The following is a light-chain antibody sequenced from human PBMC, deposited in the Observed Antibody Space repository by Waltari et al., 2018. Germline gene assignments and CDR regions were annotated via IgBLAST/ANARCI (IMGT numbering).Light chain of an antibody. J-gene: IGLJ1*01. Sequence: QSVVTQPPSASGIPGQRVTVSCSGSSSNIGDNAVTWYHQVPGSAPKLLIYGNDQRPSGGPARYTASKSGTSASLVINGVQSDDEGDFYCAAWDDNLNGPIVGSGTRVTVL. CDR1: SSNIGDNA. CDR3: AAWDDNLNGPI. CDR2: GND. V-gene: IGLV1-44*01.